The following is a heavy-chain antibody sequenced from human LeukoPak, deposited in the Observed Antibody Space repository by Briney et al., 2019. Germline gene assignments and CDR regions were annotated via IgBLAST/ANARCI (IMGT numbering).Heavy chain of an antibody. V-gene: IGHV3-30*19. J-gene: IGHJ4*02. D-gene: IGHD3-10*01. CDR1: GFPFSGSG. CDR2: ISYDGSNE. Sequence: GGSLRLSCAASGFPFSGSGMHWVRQAPGKGLEWVAVISYDGSNEYYTDSVRGRFSISRDNSKNTLYLQMNSLSAEDTAVYYCARGSWFGELLPFDYWGQGTLVTVSS. CDR3: ARGSWFGELLPFDY.